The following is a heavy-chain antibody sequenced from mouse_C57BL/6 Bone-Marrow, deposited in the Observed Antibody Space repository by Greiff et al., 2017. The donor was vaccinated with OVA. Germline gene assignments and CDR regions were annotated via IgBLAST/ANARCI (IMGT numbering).Heavy chain of an antibody. D-gene: IGHD1-1*01. CDR3: AKSWYGSTWFAY. CDR1: GYTFTSYG. J-gene: IGHJ3*01. V-gene: IGHV1-81*01. Sequence: VQLQQSGAELARPGASVKLSCKASGYTFTSYGISWVKQRTGQGLEWIGEIYPRSGNTNYNEKFKGKATLTADKSSSTAYMELRSLTSEDSAVYFCAKSWYGSTWFAYWGQGTLVTVSA. CDR2: IYPRSGNT.